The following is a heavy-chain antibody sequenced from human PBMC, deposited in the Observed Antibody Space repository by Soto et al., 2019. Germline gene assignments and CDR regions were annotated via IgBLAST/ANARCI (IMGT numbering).Heavy chain of an antibody. CDR3: ATGGQWLALNY. D-gene: IGHD6-19*01. CDR2: FDPEDGET. CDR1: GNTLTELS. V-gene: IGHV1-24*01. Sequence: ASGKVTCKVPGNTLTELSRNWGGQAPGKGLEWMGGFDPEDGETIYAQKFQGRVTMTEDTSTDTAYMELSSLRSEDTAVYYCATGGQWLALNYWGQXTLVTVSS. J-gene: IGHJ4*02.